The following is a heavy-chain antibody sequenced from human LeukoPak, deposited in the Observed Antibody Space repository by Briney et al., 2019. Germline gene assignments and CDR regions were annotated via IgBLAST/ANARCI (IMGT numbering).Heavy chain of an antibody. D-gene: IGHD4-17*01. CDR1: GYTVTSYG. J-gene: IGHJ4*02. Sequence: GASVKVSGKPSGYTVTSYGISGWRQAPGQGREGRGGISAYNGNTKYAQKLQGRVTMTTANSTSTASMELRSLRSDDTAVYYCAREEGTTVTHAYYWGQGTLVTVSS. CDR2: ISAYNGNT. V-gene: IGHV1-18*01. CDR3: AREEGTTVTHAYY.